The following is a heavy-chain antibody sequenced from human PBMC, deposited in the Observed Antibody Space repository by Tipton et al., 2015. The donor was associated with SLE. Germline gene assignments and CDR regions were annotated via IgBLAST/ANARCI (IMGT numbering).Heavy chain of an antibody. V-gene: IGHV4-61*09. Sequence: TLSLTCTVSGGSISSGSYYWGWIRQPAGKGLEWIGYIYTSGSTNYNPSLKSRVTISVDTSKNQFSLKLSSVTAADTAVYYCARGAWGGHSRSPVHDAFDIWGQGTMVTVSS. J-gene: IGHJ3*02. CDR1: GGSISSGSYY. CDR3: ARGAWGGHSRSPVHDAFDI. CDR2: IYTSGST. D-gene: IGHD1-26*01.